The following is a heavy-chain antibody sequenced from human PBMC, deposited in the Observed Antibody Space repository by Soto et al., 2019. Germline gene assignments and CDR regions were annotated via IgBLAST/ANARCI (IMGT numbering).Heavy chain of an antibody. CDR1: GLTFSSHA. J-gene: IGHJ5*01. CDR3: AKGDGLVLPLNWFDS. Sequence: GGSLRLSCAASGLTFSSHAMSWVRQASGQGPEWVSTVSGSGSTTYYTDSVKGRFTISRDNSKDTLYLQMNSLRAEDTAVYYCAKGDGLVLPLNWFDSWGQGTQVTVSS. V-gene: IGHV3-23*01. D-gene: IGHD3-10*01. CDR2: VSGSGSTT.